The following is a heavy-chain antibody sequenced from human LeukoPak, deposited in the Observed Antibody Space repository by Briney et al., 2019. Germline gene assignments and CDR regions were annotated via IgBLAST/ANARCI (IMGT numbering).Heavy chain of an antibody. CDR2: IKQDGSEK. Sequence: GGSLRLSCAAPGFTFSRYWMSWVRQAPGKGLEWVANIKQDGSEKYYVDSVKGRFTISRDNAKNSLYLQMNSLRAEDTAVYYCARESSGWYAYYYYYMDVWGKGTTVTISS. V-gene: IGHV3-7*01. CDR1: GFTFSRYW. D-gene: IGHD6-19*01. J-gene: IGHJ6*03. CDR3: ARESSGWYAYYYYYMDV.